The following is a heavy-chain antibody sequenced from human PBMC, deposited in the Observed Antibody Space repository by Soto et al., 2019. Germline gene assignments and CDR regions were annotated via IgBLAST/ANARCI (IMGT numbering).Heavy chain of an antibody. D-gene: IGHD5-18*01. Sequence: ASVKVSCKTSGYKFSNYFIHWVRQAPGQGLQWMGIINPISGGATHAQKFQDRVTLTRDTSTSTAYMELSSLRSEDTAVYYCARDPGYSYADYWGQGNLVTVSS. V-gene: IGHV1-46*01. J-gene: IGHJ4*02. CDR3: ARDPGYSYADY. CDR1: GYKFSNYF. CDR2: INPISGGA.